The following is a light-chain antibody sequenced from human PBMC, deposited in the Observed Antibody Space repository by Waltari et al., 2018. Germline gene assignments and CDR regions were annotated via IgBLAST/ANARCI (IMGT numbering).Light chain of an antibody. CDR3: QQFESYPRT. V-gene: IGKV1-9*01. J-gene: IGKJ3*01. CDR2: AAS. CDR1: QDISNY. Sequence: DILLTQSPSFLSASGGDRISITCRASQDISNYLAWLQQKPGKAPKVLIYAASSLPSGVPARFSGSGSGAGFTLTISSLQPEDFATYYCQQFESYPRTFGPGTAVDIK.